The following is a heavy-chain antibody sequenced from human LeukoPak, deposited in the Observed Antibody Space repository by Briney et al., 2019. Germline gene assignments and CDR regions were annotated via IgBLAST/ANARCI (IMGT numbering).Heavy chain of an antibody. J-gene: IGHJ6*03. V-gene: IGHV3-21*01. Sequence: GGSLRLSCEAFGFTFSVYSMNWVRQAPGKGLEWVSSISGTGSHIYSADSMKGRFIISRDNAKNSLYLQMNSLRAEDTAVYYCARAKTSSGWSNYYYMDVWGKGTTVTVSS. CDR3: ARAKTSSGWSNYYYMDV. CDR1: GFTFSVYS. CDR2: ISGTGSHI. D-gene: IGHD6-19*01.